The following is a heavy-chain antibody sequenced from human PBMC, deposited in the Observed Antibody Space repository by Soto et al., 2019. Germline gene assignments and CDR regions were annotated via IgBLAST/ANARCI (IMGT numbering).Heavy chain of an antibody. CDR2: IYHSGST. J-gene: IGHJ6*02. CDR1: GGSISSNKW. D-gene: IGHD2-2*01. V-gene: IGHV4-4*02. Sequence: KPSETLSLTCAVYGGSISSNKWWSWVRQPPGKGLDWIGEIYHSGSTNYNPSLKSRVTISLDKSKNQFSLKLTSVTAADSAVYYCARDDHIVVVPTSLGAMDVWGQGTTVTVYS. CDR3: ARDDHIVVVPTSLGAMDV.